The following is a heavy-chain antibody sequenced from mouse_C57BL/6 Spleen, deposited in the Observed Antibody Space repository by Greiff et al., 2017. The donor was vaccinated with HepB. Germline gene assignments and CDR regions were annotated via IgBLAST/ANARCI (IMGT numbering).Heavy chain of an antibody. J-gene: IGHJ1*03. D-gene: IGHD1-1*01. V-gene: IGHV5-9-1*02. CDR3: TRVITTVVAIYWYFDV. Sequence: EVKLVESGEGLVKPGGSLKLSCAASGFTFSSYAMSWVRQTPEKRLEWVAYISSGGDYIYYADTVKGRFTISRDNARNTLYLQMSSLKSEDTAMYYCTRVITTVVAIYWYFDVWGTGTTVTVSS. CDR1: GFTFSSYA. CDR2: ISSGGDYI.